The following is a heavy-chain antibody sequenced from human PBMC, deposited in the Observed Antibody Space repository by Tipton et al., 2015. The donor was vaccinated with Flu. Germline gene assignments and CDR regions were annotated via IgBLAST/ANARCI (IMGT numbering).Heavy chain of an antibody. CDR2: IYPSGTT. Sequence: TLSLTCTVSSGSIRSTNYFCAWIRQPPGKRLELIGSIYPSGTTYYNPSLKSRVTISLDTSKNHFSLKLTSVTAADTAVYYCTRDVGHGYSAFWGQGTLVTVSS. CDR1: SGSIRSTNYF. J-gene: IGHJ4*02. D-gene: IGHD2-15*01. CDR3: TRDVGHGYSAF. V-gene: IGHV4-39*02.